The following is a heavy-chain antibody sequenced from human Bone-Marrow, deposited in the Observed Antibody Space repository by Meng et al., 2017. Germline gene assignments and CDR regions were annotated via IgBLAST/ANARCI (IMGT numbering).Heavy chain of an antibody. CDR2: IDPKSGDT. CDR3: ARDEDISAAGKLFGDY. Sequence: ASVKVSCKASGGTFSSYAISWVRRAPGQGLEWMGRIDPKSGDTHYAQRFQGRVTMTGDTSISTAYMELCGLRSDDTAMYYCARDEDISAAGKLFGDYWGQGTLVTVSS. D-gene: IGHD6-13*01. CDR1: GGTFSSYA. J-gene: IGHJ4*02. V-gene: IGHV1-2*06.